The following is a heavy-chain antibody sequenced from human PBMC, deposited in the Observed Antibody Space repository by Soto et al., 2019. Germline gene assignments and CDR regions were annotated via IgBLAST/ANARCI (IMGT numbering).Heavy chain of an antibody. CDR1: GYTFTGYY. Sequence: QVQLVQSGAEVKKPGASVKVSCKASGYTFTGYYMHWVRQAPGQGLEWMGWINPNSGGTNYAQKFQGRVTMTRDTSISTAYMELSRLRSDGTAVYYCARDPRTYYDFWSGYYGSPNFDYWGQGTLVTVSS. D-gene: IGHD3-3*01. CDR3: ARDPRTYYDFWSGYYGSPNFDY. V-gene: IGHV1-2*02. J-gene: IGHJ4*02. CDR2: INPNSGGT.